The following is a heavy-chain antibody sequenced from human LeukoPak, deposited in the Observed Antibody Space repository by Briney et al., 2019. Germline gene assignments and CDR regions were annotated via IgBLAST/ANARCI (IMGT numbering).Heavy chain of an antibody. V-gene: IGHV4-61*02. CDR1: GNSISSGDNY. CDR2: IYTSGST. Sequence: PSQTLSLTCTVSGNSISSGDNYWSWIRQPAGKGLEWIGRIYTSGSTNYNPSLKSRVTISGDTSKNQFSLRLSSVTAADTAVYYCVRSSSSIFDYWGQGTLVTVSP. J-gene: IGHJ4*02. D-gene: IGHD6-6*01. CDR3: VRSSSSIFDY.